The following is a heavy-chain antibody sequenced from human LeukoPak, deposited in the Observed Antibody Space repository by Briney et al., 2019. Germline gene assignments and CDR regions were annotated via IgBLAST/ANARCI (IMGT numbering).Heavy chain of an antibody. CDR2: INAGTGYP. V-gene: IGHV1-18*01. D-gene: IGHD3-16*01. J-gene: IGHJ4*02. CDR1: DYTFTSYG. CDR3: ASLGQFSYVHFDY. Sequence: GASVKVSCKASDYTFTSYGISWVRQAPGQSFEWLGMINAGTGYPQSSQKFQGRVTFTRDTSVNTAYMELSSLTSDDTAVYYCASLGQFSYVHFDYWGQGTLVTVSS.